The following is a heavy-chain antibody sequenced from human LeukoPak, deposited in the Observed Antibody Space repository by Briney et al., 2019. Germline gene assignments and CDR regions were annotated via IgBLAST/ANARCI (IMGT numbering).Heavy chain of an antibody. CDR3: ARSYSSTWASFDY. Sequence: SETLSLTCTVSGGSISTYYWGWIRQPPGKGLEWIGYIYYSGNTNYNPSLKSRVTISVDTSKNQFSLKLSSVTAADTAVYHCARSYSSTWASFDYWGQGALVSVSS. CDR1: GGSISTYY. J-gene: IGHJ4*02. V-gene: IGHV4-59*01. D-gene: IGHD6-13*01. CDR2: IYYSGNT.